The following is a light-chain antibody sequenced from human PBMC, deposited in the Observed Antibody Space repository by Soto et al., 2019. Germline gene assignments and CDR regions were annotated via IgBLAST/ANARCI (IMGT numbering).Light chain of an antibody. CDR1: SSDVGGYGY. Sequence: QSALTQPRSVSGSHGQSVTISCTGTSSDVGGYGYVSWYQQHPGKAPKLMIYDVYNRPSGVPDRFSGSKSGNTASLTISGLQAEDEAVYYCCSYAGSSTFYVFGTGNKLTVL. CDR3: CSYAGSSTFYV. V-gene: IGLV2-11*01. CDR2: DVY. J-gene: IGLJ1*01.